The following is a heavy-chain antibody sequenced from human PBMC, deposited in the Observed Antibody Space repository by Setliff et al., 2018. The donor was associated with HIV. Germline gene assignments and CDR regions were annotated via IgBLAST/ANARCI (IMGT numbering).Heavy chain of an antibody. J-gene: IGHJ4*02. CDR1: GGSISSGGFS. Sequence: SETLSLTCAVSGGSISSGGFSWAWIRQPPGRGLEWIGYIYHSGNAYYNSSLQSRVSISVDKSKNQFSLRLTSVTATDTAVYYCATGVGQGSGSFFDNWGQGKLVTVSP. V-gene: IGHV4-30-2*01. CDR2: IYHSGNA. CDR3: ATGVGQGSGSFFDN. D-gene: IGHD3-10*01.